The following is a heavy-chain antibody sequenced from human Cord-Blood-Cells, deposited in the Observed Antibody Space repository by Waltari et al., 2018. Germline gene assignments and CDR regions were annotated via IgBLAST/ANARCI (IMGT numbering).Heavy chain of an antibody. CDR1: GGTFSSYA. CDR2: IIPIFGTA. D-gene: IGHD2-2*01. Sequence: QVQLVQSGAEVKKPGSSVKVSCKASGGTFSSYAISWVRQAPGQGLEWMGGIIPIFGTANYAQKFQGRVTITADESTSTAYMELSGLRSEDTAVYYCARGVGPRYCSSTSCQTAGFDYWGQGTLVTVSS. CDR3: ARGVGPRYCSSTSCQTAGFDY. J-gene: IGHJ4*02. V-gene: IGHV1-69*01.